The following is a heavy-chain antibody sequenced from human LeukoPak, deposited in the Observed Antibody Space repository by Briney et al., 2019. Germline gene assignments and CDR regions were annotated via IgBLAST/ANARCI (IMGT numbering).Heavy chain of an antibody. V-gene: IGHV3-23*01. CDR3: AKDVGYCSSTSCYIFDY. J-gene: IGHJ4*02. CDR2: ISGSGGST. D-gene: IGHD2-2*02. Sequence: GGSLRLSCAASGFTFSSYAMSWVRQAPGKGLEWVSAISGSGGSTYYADSVKGRFTISSDNSKNTLYLQMNSLRAEDTAVYYCAKDVGYCSSTSCYIFDYWGQGTPVTVSS. CDR1: GFTFSSYA.